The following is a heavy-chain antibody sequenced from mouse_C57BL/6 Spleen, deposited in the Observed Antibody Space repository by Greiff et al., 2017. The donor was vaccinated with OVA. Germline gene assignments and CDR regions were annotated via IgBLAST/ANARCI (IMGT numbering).Heavy chain of an antibody. J-gene: IGHJ4*01. Sequence: QVQLQQSGPELVKPGASVKISCKASGYSFTSYYIHWVKQRPGQGLEWIGWIYPGSGNTKYNEKFKGKATLTADTSSSTAYMQLSSLTSEDSAVYYCARFYDGSMDYWGQGTSVTVSS. CDR1: GYSFTSYY. CDR3: ARFYDGSMDY. V-gene: IGHV1-66*01. CDR2: IYPGSGNT. D-gene: IGHD1-2*01.